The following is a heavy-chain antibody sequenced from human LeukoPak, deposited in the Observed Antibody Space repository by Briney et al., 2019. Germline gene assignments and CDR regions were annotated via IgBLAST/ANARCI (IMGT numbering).Heavy chain of an antibody. CDR3: ARAPQGVLRYFPYFDY. V-gene: IGHV4-31*03. CDR2: SYYSGRT. Sequence: PSGTLSLTCTVSGGSISSGGYYWSWIRQHPGKGLEWIGYSYYSGRTHYNPSLKSRVTISVDTSKNQFSLKLSSVTAADTAVYYCARAPQGVLRYFPYFDYWGQGTLVTVSS. CDR1: GGSISSGGYY. D-gene: IGHD3-9*01. J-gene: IGHJ4*02.